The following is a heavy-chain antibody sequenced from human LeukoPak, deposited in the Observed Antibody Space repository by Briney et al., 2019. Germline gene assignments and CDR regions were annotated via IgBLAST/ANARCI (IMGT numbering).Heavy chain of an antibody. D-gene: IGHD2-2*01. CDR2: ISSSSSYI. CDR1: GFTFGSYS. J-gene: IGHJ3*02. CDR3: ARDVLYCSSTSCRRGAFDI. V-gene: IGHV3-21*01. Sequence: PGGSLRLSCAASGFTFGSYSMNWVRQAPGKGLEWVSSISSSSSYIYYADSVKGRFTISRDNAKNSLYLQMNSLRAEDTAVYYCARDVLYCSSTSCRRGAFDIWGQGTMVTVSS.